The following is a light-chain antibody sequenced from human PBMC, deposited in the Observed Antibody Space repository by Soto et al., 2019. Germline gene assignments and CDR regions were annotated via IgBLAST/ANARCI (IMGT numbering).Light chain of an antibody. Sequence: QSALTQPASVSGSPGQSITISCTGTNNDVGAYPYVSWYQQHPGTAPKLIIYEVTNRPSGISDRFSGSKSGNTASLTISGLQADDESDYYCSSFATSGTTVIFGGGTKLTVL. CDR2: EVT. V-gene: IGLV2-14*01. CDR1: NNDVGAYPY. CDR3: SSFATSGTTVI. J-gene: IGLJ2*01.